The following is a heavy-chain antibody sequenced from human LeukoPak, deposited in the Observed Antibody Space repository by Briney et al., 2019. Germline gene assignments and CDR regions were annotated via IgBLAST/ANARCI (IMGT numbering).Heavy chain of an antibody. CDR1: GFTFSSYA. D-gene: IGHD3-10*01. J-gene: IGHJ4*02. V-gene: IGHV3-23*01. CDR2: ISGSGGST. CDR3: ARQMMVRGVYFDY. Sequence: GGSLRLFCAASGFTFSSYAMSWVRQAPGKGLEWVSAISGSGGSTYYADSVKGRFTISRENAKNSLYLQMNSLRAGDTAVYYCARQMMVRGVYFDYWGQGTLVTVSS.